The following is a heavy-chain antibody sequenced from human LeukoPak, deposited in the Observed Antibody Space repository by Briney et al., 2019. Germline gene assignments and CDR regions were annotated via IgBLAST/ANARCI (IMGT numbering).Heavy chain of an antibody. CDR1: GFTFSSYW. Sequence: GGSLRLSCEASGFTFSSYWMHWVRQAPGKGPVWVSRLNGDGTITNYADSVKGRFSISRDNAKNTLYLQMNSLRAEDTAVYYCSRDRHCIGSTCYGLWGQGTRVTVSS. CDR3: SRDRHCIGSTCYGL. V-gene: IGHV3-74*01. J-gene: IGHJ4*02. D-gene: IGHD2-2*01. CDR2: LNGDGTIT.